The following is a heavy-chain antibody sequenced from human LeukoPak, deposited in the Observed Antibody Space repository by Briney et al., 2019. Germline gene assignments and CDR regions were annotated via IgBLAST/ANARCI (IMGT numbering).Heavy chain of an antibody. D-gene: IGHD3-16*02. V-gene: IGHV4-34*01. CDR2: INHSGST. Sequence: SETLSLTCAVYGGSFSGYYWSWIRQPPGKGLEWIGDINHSGSTNYNPSLKSRVTISVDTSKNQFSLKLSSVTAADTAVYYCARVIYYDYVWGSYRQYYFDYWGQGTLVTVSS. J-gene: IGHJ4*02. CDR3: ARVIYYDYVWGSYRQYYFDY. CDR1: GGSFSGYY.